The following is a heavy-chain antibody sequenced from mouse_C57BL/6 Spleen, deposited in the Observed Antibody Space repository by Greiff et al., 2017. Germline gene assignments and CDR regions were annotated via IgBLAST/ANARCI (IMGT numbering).Heavy chain of an antibody. D-gene: IGHD4-1*01. Sequence: QVQLQQSGAELVRPGASVTLSCEASGYTFTDYEMHWVKQTPVHGLEWIGAIDPETGGTAYNQKFKGKVILTADKSSSTGYMELRRLTSEDSAIYYCTGWDQGRAYWGQGTLVTVSA. CDR2: IDPETGGT. CDR1: GYTFTDYE. V-gene: IGHV1-15*01. CDR3: TGWDQGRAY. J-gene: IGHJ3*01.